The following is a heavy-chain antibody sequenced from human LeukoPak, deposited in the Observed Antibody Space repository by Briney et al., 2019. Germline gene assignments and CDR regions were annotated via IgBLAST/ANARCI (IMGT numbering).Heavy chain of an antibody. CDR1: VGSVSCYF. CDR3: ARHVPTPYYGTSGPFDY. J-gene: IGHJ4*02. V-gene: IGHV4-59*08. CDR2: IYYSGTT. Sequence: SETLSLTCTVSVGSVSCYFWIWIRQPPGQGLEWIGCIYYSGTTDYNPSLRSRVTLSVDTSKNQFSLKLTSVTAADTAVYFCARHVPTPYYGTSGPFDYWGQGTLVTVSS. D-gene: IGHD3-22*01.